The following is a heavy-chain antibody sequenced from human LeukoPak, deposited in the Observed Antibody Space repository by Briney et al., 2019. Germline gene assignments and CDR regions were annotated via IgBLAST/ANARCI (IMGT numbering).Heavy chain of an antibody. V-gene: IGHV3-7*01. CDR1: GFTFSSYW. J-gene: IGHJ4*02. Sequence: GGSLSLSCAASGFTFSSYWMSWVRQAPGKGLEWVGNIKKDGSEKYYVDSVKGRFTISRDNAKNSLYLQMNSLRAEDTAVYYCARDSIVLPRISDCWGQGTLVTVSS. D-gene: IGHD2-15*01. CDR3: ARDSIVLPRISDC. CDR2: IKKDGSEK.